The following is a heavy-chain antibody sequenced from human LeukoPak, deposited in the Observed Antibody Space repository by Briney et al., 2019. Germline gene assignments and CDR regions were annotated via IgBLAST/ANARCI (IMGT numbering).Heavy chain of an antibody. Sequence: TGGSLRLFRSASGFSIRNFLMHWVRHAPRQGLVWVSQINGDASHTLYADSVKARFTISRDDATSTVYLQMDSLRADDTAVYYCARDLSYGMNFWGRGATVSVSS. CDR2: INGDASHT. CDR1: GFSIRNFL. CDR3: ARDLSYGMNF. D-gene: IGHD5/OR15-5a*01. J-gene: IGHJ6*02. V-gene: IGHV3-74*01.